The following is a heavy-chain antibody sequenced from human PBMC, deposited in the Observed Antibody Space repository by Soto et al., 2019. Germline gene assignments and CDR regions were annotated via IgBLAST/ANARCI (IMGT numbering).Heavy chain of an antibody. Sequence: PSETLSLTCSVSGGSINDGSYYWGWIRQHPGKGLEYIGYIYSSGYTYYNPSLKSRVSISVGTSKNQFSLKLSSVTAADTAVYYCARVRLRYFDSFDPWGQGTLVTVSS. CDR2: IYSSGYT. D-gene: IGHD3-9*01. CDR3: ARVRLRYFDSFDP. V-gene: IGHV4-31*03. CDR1: GGSINDGSYY. J-gene: IGHJ5*02.